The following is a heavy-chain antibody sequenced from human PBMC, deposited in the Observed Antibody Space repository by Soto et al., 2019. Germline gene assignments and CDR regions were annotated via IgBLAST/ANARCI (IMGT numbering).Heavy chain of an antibody. CDR2: ISYDGSNK. D-gene: IGHD6-13*01. V-gene: IGHV3-30-3*01. CDR3: ARERGRSSSSWLYYYYYGMDV. Sequence: QVQLVESGGGVVQPGRSLRLSCAASGFTFSSYAMHWVRQAPGKGLEWVAVISYDGSNKYYADSVKGRFTISRDNSKNTLYLQMNRLRADDTAVYYCARERGRSSSSWLYYYYYGMDVWGQGTTVTVSS. CDR1: GFTFSSYA. J-gene: IGHJ6*02.